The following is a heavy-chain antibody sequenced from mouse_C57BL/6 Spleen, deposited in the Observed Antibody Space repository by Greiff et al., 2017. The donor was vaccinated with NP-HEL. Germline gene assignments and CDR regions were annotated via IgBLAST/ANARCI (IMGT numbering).Heavy chain of an antibody. CDR1: GFTFSSYA. V-gene: IGHV5-4*03. CDR3: DRTYSNPYAMDD. CDR2: ISDGGSYT. Sequence: EVMLVESGGGLVKPGGSLKLSCAASGFTFSSYAMSWVRQTPEKRLEWVATISDGGSYTYYPDNVKGRFTISRDNAKNNLYLQMSHLKSEDTAMYYCDRTYSNPYAMDDWGQGTSVTVSS. J-gene: IGHJ4*01. D-gene: IGHD2-5*01.